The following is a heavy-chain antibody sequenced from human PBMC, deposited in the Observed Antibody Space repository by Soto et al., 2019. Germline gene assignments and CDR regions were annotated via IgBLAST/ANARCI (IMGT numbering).Heavy chain of an antibody. V-gene: IGHV3-33*01. CDR1: GFTFSSYG. CDR2: IWYDGSNK. D-gene: IGHD3-3*01. CDR3: ARLVWYYDFWSGSQFYYYYYYYMDV. Sequence: GGSLRLSCVASGFTFSSYGMYWVRQAPGKGPDWVAVIWYDGSNKYYADSVKGRFTISRDNAKNTLYLQMNSLRAEDTAVYYCARLVWYYDFWSGSQFYYYYYYYMDVWGKGTTVTVSS. J-gene: IGHJ6*03.